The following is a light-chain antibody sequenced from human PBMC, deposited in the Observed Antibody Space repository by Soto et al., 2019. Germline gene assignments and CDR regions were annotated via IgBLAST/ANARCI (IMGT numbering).Light chain of an antibody. CDR3: QQYNDWPRT. V-gene: IGKV3-20*01. Sequence: EIVLTQSAGTLSLSPGERATLFCRSSQSVTSSSIAWHQQKPGQAPRLLIYGASSRATGIPDRFGGSGSGTDFTLTISRLESEDSAVYYCQQYNDWPRTFGQGTKVDIK. CDR2: GAS. J-gene: IGKJ1*01. CDR1: QSVTSSS.